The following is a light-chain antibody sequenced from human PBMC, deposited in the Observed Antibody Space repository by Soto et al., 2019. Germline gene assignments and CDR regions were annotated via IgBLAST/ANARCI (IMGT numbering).Light chain of an antibody. Sequence: EIVMTQSPASLSVSPGERATLSCRASQSVRSNLAWYQQKPGQAPRLLIYGTSTRATGIPARFSGSGSGTEFTLTISSLQSEDLAIYYCQQYTNWPALTFGGGTKVEIK. CDR2: GTS. V-gene: IGKV3-15*01. J-gene: IGKJ4*01. CDR3: QQYTNWPALT. CDR1: QSVRSN.